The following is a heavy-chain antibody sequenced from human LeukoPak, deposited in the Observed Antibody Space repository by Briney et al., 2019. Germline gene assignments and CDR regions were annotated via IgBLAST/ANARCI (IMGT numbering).Heavy chain of an antibody. CDR1: GFTFSSYS. D-gene: IGHD3-10*01. V-gene: IGHV3-21*01. CDR2: ISASSSYI. CDR3: AIPPLSGTGSSRPLAGVDV. Sequence: GGSLRLSCAASGFTFSSYSISWVRQAPGKGLEWVSSISASSSYIYYADSVKGRFTISRDNAKNSLYLQMNCLGAGDTAMYYCAIPPLSGTGSSRPLAGVDVWGQGTTVTVSS. J-gene: IGHJ6*02.